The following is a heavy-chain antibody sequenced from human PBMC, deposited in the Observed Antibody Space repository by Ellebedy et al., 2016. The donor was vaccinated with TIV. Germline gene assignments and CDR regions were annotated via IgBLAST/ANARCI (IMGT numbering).Heavy chain of an antibody. Sequence: GGSLRLXXAASGFTFSIAGMTWVRQAPGKGLEWVATIVNSGRETYYADPLKGRFTISRDNAMNSLYLQMDSLTVGDTAVYYCTRDGSEWSRDYWGQGTLVTVSS. D-gene: IGHD2-8*01. J-gene: IGHJ4*02. CDR2: IVNSGRET. CDR1: GFTFSIAG. V-gene: IGHV3-21*06. CDR3: TRDGSEWSRDY.